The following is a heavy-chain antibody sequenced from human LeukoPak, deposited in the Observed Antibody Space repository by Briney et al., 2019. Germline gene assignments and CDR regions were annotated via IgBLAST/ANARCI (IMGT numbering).Heavy chain of an antibody. CDR2: INPNSGGT. D-gene: IGHD1-26*01. Sequence: ASVKVSCNSSEYTFTGYYMHWVRQAPGQGLEWMGWINPNSGGTHYAQKFQGRVTMTRDASINTAYMELSRLRPDDTAIYYCARGSSIVTSTIDWFDPWGQGALVAVSS. CDR1: EYTFTGYY. V-gene: IGHV1-2*02. CDR3: ARGSSIVTSTIDWFDP. J-gene: IGHJ5*02.